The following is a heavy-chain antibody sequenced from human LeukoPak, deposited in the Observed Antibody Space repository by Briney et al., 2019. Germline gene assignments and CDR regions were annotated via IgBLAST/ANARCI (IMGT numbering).Heavy chain of an antibody. D-gene: IGHD2-15*01. J-gene: IGHJ4*02. CDR1: GFTFDDYG. CDR3: ARGYCSGGSCWYFDY. CDR2: INWNGGSI. Sequence: GGSLRLSCGASGFTFDDYGMSWVRQAPGKGLEWVSGINWNGGSIGYADPVKGRFTISRDNAKNSLYLQMNSLRADDTALYYCARGYCSGGSCWYFDYWGQGTLVTVSS. V-gene: IGHV3-20*04.